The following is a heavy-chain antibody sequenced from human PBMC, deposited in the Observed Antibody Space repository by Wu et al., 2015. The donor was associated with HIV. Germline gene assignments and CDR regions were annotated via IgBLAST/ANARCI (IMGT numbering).Heavy chain of an antibody. Sequence: QAQLVQSGAEVKKPGASVKVSCKASGYTFTSYGITWVRQAPGQGLEWMGWISAYSGHTNYAQKLQGRVTMATDTSTTTAYMELSSLRSEDTAVYYCASGGNSGSYLDYWGQGTLVTVSS. V-gene: IGHV1-18*01. CDR2: ISAYSGHT. CDR1: GYTFTSYG. J-gene: IGHJ4*02. CDR3: ASGGNSGSYLDY. D-gene: IGHD1-26*01.